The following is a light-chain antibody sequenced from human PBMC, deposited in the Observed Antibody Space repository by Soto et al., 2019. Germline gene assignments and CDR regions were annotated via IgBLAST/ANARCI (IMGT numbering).Light chain of an antibody. CDR2: KIS. CDR3: MQGTSWPYT. V-gene: IGKV2-30*01. Sequence: DVVMTQSPLSLSVIPGQPASISCRSSQSPVTSDGNTYLNWFHQRPGQSPRRLIYKISNRDSGVPDRFIGSGSGTEFTLKISRMEAEDVGIYYCMQGTSWPYTFGQGTKLEI. J-gene: IGKJ2*01. CDR1: QSPVTSDGNTY.